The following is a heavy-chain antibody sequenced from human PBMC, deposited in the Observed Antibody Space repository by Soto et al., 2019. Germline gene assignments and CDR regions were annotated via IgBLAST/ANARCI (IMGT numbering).Heavy chain of an antibody. D-gene: IGHD4-17*01. CDR2: IYYSGST. CDR3: ERDLGDYVPNWFDP. V-gene: IGHV4-59*12. CDR1: GFSLSSYC. Sequence: SETLSLTWTVAGFSLSSYCWSWIRPPPGKGLEWIGYIYYSGSTNYNPSLKSRVTISVDTSKNQFSLKLSSVTAADTAVYYCERDLGDYVPNWFDPWGQGTLVTVSS. J-gene: IGHJ5*02.